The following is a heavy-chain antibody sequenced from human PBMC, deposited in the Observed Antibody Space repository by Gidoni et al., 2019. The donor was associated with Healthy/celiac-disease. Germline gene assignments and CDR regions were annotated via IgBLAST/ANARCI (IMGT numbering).Heavy chain of an antibody. D-gene: IGHD2-15*01. J-gene: IGHJ5*02. Sequence: QVQLVQSGAEVKKPGSSVKVSCKASGGTFSSYAISWVRQAPGQGLEWLGGIIPIFGTANYAQKFQGRVTITADESTSTAYMELSSLRSEDTAVYYCARWPTMVGYCSGGSCHPWGQGTLVTVSS. CDR1: GGTFSSYA. CDR3: ARWPTMVGYCSGGSCHP. CDR2: IIPIFGTA. V-gene: IGHV1-69*01.